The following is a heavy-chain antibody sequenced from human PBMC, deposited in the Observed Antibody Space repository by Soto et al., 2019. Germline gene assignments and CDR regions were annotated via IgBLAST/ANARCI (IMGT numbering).Heavy chain of an antibody. Sequence: PGGSLGLSCAASGLTFSSYGMHWVRQAPGKGLEWVAVIWYDGSNKYYADSVKGRFTISRDNSKNTLYLQMNSLRAEDTAVYYCARGPYYYDSSGYYGMDVWGQGTTVTVSS. V-gene: IGHV3-33*01. CDR2: IWYDGSNK. CDR1: GLTFSSYG. D-gene: IGHD3-22*01. CDR3: ARGPYYYDSSGYYGMDV. J-gene: IGHJ6*02.